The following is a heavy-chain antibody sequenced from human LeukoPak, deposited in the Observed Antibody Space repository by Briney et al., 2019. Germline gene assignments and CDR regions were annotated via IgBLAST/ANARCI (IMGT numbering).Heavy chain of an antibody. CDR1: GFTFSSYA. D-gene: IGHD3-3*01. CDR2: ISYDGSNK. Sequence: GGSLRLSCAASGFTFSSYAMHWVRQAPGKGLEWVAVISYDGSNKYYADSVKGRFTISRDNAKNSLYLQINSLRAEDTAVYYCAREIFASAFDLWGRGTLVTVSS. V-gene: IGHV3-30*14. J-gene: IGHJ2*01. CDR3: AREIFASAFDL.